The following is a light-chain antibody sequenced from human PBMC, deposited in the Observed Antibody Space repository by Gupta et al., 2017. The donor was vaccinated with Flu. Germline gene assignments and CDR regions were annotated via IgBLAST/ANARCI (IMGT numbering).Light chain of an antibody. CDR1: KIGSKS. V-gene: IGLV3-21*02. J-gene: IGLJ2*01. CDR3: QVWDSSSKQMV. Sequence: SYVLTQPPSASVAPGQTARITCGGNKIGSKSVHWYQQRPGQAPVLVVFHDSDRPSGIPERFSGSNSGNTATLTISGVEAGDEADYYCQVWDSSSKQMVFGGGTKLTVL. CDR2: HDS.